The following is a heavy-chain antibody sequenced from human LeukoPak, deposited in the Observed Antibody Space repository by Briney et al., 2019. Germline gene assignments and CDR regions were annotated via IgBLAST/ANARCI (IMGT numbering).Heavy chain of an antibody. Sequence: PGGSLRLSCAASGFTFSSYAMHWVRQAPGKGLEWVAVISYDGSNKYYADSVKGRFTISRDNSKNTLYLQMNSLRAEDTAVYYCASGYDFWNFDYWGQGTLVTVSS. CDR1: GFTFSSYA. J-gene: IGHJ4*02. V-gene: IGHV3-30-3*01. CDR2: ISYDGSNK. CDR3: ASGYDFWNFDY. D-gene: IGHD3-3*01.